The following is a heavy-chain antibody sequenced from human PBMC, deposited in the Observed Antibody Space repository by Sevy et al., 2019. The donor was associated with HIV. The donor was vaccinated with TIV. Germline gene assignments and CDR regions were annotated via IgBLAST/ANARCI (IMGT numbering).Heavy chain of an antibody. D-gene: IGHD3-22*01. CDR1: GGTFSSYA. Sequence: ASVKVSCKASGGTFSSYAISWVRQAPGQGLEWMGRIIPIFGTANYAQKFQGRVTITADESTSTAYMELSSLRSEDTAVYYCARDPPVIRYYYDSSGYEGDYWGQGTLVTVSS. CDR2: IIPIFGTA. V-gene: IGHV1-69*13. J-gene: IGHJ4*02. CDR3: ARDPPVIRYYYDSSGYEGDY.